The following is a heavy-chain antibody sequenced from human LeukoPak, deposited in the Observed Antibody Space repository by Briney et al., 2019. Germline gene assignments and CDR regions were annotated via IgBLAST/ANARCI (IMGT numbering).Heavy chain of an antibody. CDR2: IIPVLGIA. CDR3: ATDMGIAVAGFDPIYYYHYYMDV. J-gene: IGHJ6*03. CDR1: GGTINSYA. Sequence: SVKVSCKASGGTINSYAISWVRQAPGHGPEWMGGIIPVLGIANYAQKFQGRVTITADESTSTAYMELSSLRSEDTAVYYCATDMGIAVAGFDPIYYYHYYMDVWGKGTTVTISS. V-gene: IGHV1-69*10. D-gene: IGHD6-19*01.